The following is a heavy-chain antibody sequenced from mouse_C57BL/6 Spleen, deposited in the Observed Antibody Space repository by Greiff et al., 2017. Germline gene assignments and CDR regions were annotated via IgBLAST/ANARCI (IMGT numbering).Heavy chain of an antibody. CDR2: IDPSDSYP. CDR3: ASGGYYYGSSYAY. Sequence: QVQLQQPGAELVKPGASVKLSCKASGYTFTSYWMQWVKQRPGQGLEWIGEIDPSDSYPNYNQKFKGKATLTVDTSSSTAYMQLSSLTSEDSAVYYCASGGYYYGSSYAYWGQGTLVTVSA. V-gene: IGHV1-50*01. D-gene: IGHD1-1*01. J-gene: IGHJ3*01. CDR1: GYTFTSYW.